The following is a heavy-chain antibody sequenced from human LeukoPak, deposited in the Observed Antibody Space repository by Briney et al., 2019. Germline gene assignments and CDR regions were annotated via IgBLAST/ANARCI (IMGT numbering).Heavy chain of an antibody. CDR2: INHSGST. D-gene: IGHD6-13*01. CDR1: GGSFSGCY. J-gene: IGHJ5*02. V-gene: IGHV4-34*01. Sequence: PSETLSLTCAVYGGSFSGCYWSWIRQPPGKGLEWIGEINHSGSTNYNPSLKSRVTISVDTSKNQFSLQLSSVTAADTAVYYCARGRDSSSWFNWFDPWGQGTLVTVSS. CDR3: ARGRDSSSWFNWFDP.